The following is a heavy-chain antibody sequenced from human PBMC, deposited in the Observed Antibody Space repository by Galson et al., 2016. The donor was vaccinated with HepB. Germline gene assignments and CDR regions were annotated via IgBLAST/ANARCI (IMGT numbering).Heavy chain of an antibody. CDR1: GYTLASYW. J-gene: IGHJ2*01. V-gene: IGHV5-10-1*01. Sequence: QSGAEVKKPGESLRISCKASGYTLASYWISWVRQTPGKGLEWMGRYDPGDTFTQYSPSFQGHVTISADRSINTAFLQWSGLEASDTAMYFCARHSPESEISFGQLNSWYFDRWGSGTLVTVSS. CDR2: YDPGDTFT. D-gene: IGHD3/OR15-3a*01. CDR3: ARHSPESEISFGQLNSWYFDR.